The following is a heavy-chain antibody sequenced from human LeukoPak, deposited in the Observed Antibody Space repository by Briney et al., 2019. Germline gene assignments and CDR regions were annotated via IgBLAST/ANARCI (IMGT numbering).Heavy chain of an antibody. Sequence: GGSLRLSCAASGLTFSSYRMHWVREAPGKGLVWVSNIKSDGSNINYADSVKGRFTISRDNAKNTLYLQMNSLRAEDAAVYYCISEVGKGSHWGQGTLVTVSS. CDR2: IKSDGSNI. J-gene: IGHJ4*02. CDR1: GLTFSSYR. CDR3: ISEVGKGSH. V-gene: IGHV3-74*01. D-gene: IGHD1-26*01.